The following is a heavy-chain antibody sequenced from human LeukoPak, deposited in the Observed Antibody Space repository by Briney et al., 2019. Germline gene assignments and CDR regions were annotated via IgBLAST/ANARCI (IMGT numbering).Heavy chain of an antibody. CDR1: EHSFTDYY. V-gene: IGHV1-69-2*01. CDR3: ATRSDP. J-gene: IGHJ5*02. Sequence: ASVTVSYTTSEHSFTDYYIQWVPQAPGKGLEWMGRVLPKDGEAKYAERFQGRLTITADTSTDTAYMELRSLRSEDTAVYYCATRSDPWGQGTLVIVSS. CDR2: VLPKDGEA.